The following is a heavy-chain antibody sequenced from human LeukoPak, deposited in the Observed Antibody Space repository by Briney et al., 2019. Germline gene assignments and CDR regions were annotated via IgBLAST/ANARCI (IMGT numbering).Heavy chain of an antibody. V-gene: IGHV4-39*01. J-gene: IGHJ4*02. Sequence: SETLSLTCAVYGGSFSGYYWGWIRQPPGKGLEWIGSIYYSGSTYYNPSLKSRVTISVDTSKNQFSLKLSSVTAADTAVYYCARHSWHYDFWSGYPATNIDYWGQGPLVTVSS. CDR3: ARHSWHYDFWSGYPATNIDY. CDR1: GGSFSGYY. D-gene: IGHD3-3*01. CDR2: IYYSGST.